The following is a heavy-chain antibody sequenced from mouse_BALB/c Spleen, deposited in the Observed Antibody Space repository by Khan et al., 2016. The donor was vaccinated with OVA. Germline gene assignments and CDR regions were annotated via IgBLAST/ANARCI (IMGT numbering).Heavy chain of an antibody. CDR3: ASGLLLRFYAMDY. CDR1: GFNIKDTY. J-gene: IGHJ4*01. V-gene: IGHV14-3*02. Sequence: VQLQQSGAELVKPGASVKLSCTASGFNIKDTYMFWVKQRPEQGLEWIGRIDPANGNTKYDPKFQGKATIRADTSSNTAYLQHSSLTSEDTAVYCCASGLLLRFYAMDYWGQGTSVTVAS. D-gene: IGHD1-1*01. CDR2: IDPANGNT.